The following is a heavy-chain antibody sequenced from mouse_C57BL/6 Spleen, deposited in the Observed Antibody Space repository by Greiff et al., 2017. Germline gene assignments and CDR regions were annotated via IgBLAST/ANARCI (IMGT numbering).Heavy chain of an antibody. V-gene: IGHV1-52*01. D-gene: IGHD1-1*01. CDR3: ARLDYGSSYGYRYFDV. CDR1: GYTFTSYW. J-gene: IGHJ1*03. Sequence: QVQLQQSGAELVRPGSSVKLSCKASGYTFTSYWMHWVKQRPIQGLEWIGNIDPSDSETHYNQKFKDKATLTVDKSSSTAYMQLNSLTSEDSAVYYCARLDYGSSYGYRYFDVWGTGTTVTVSS. CDR2: IDPSDSET.